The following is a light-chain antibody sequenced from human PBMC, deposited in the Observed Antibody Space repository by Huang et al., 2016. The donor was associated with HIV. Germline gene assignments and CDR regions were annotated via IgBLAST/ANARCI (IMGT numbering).Light chain of an antibody. V-gene: IGKV1-5*02. CDR2: HES. J-gene: IGKJ2*01. CDR3: QQYNTILYT. Sequence: DIQMTHYPSTLSASVGERVTIICRASQRISNWLAWYQQRPEKAHKLLIYHESSLERGRPPRFRVSGSATEVTVTISSLQPEDCATYYCQQYNTILYTFGQGTKLEI. CDR1: QRISNW.